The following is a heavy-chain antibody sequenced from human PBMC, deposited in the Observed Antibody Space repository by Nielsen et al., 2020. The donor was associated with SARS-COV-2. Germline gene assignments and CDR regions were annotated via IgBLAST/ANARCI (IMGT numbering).Heavy chain of an antibody. V-gene: IGHV3-30*18. Sequence: SPITPFASPGFTYSSYGLHGVRPPPGKGLEWVEVISYDGSNKYYADSVKGRFTISRDNSKNTLYLQMNSLRAEDAAVYYCAKDSRRYFDSGFVDYWGQGTLVTVSS. CDR3: AKDSRRYFDSGFVDY. CDR1: GFTYSSYG. J-gene: IGHJ4*02. D-gene: IGHD3-9*01. CDR2: ISYDGSNK.